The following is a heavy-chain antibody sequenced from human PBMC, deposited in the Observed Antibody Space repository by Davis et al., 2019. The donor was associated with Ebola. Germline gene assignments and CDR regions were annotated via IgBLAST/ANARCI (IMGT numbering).Heavy chain of an antibody. Sequence: GESLKISCAASGFTVSSNYMSWVRQAPGKGLEWVSAISGSGGSTYYADSVKGRFTISRDNSKNTLYLQMNSLRAEDTAVYYCAREYYDILTGPHDAFDIWGQGTMVTVSS. D-gene: IGHD3-9*01. CDR2: ISGSGGST. J-gene: IGHJ3*02. V-gene: IGHV3-23*01. CDR1: GFTVSSNY. CDR3: AREYYDILTGPHDAFDI.